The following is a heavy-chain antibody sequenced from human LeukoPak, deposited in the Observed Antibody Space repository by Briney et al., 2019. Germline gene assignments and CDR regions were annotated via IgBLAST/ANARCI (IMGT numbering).Heavy chain of an antibody. D-gene: IGHD1-26*01. V-gene: IGHV3-23*01. CDR3: ARLGVGATRDAFDI. CDR1: AFTFSSYA. CDR2: ISGSGGST. J-gene: IGHJ3*02. Sequence: PGGSLRLSCAASAFTFSSYAMNWVRQAPGKGLEWVSGISGSGGSTYYADSAKGRFTISRDNSKNTLYLQMNSLRAEDTALYYCARLGVGATRDAFDIWGQGTMVTVSS.